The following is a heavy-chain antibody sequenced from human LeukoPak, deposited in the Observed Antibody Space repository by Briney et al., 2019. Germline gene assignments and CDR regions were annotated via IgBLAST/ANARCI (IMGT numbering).Heavy chain of an antibody. CDR2: ISSSGSTI. V-gene: IGHV3-48*03. CDR3: ARDGYYYGSVACDH. Sequence: PGGSLRLSCAASGFTFSSYEMNWVRQGPGKGLEWVSYISSSGSTIYYADSVKGRFTISRDNAKNSLNLQMNSLRAEDTAVYYCARDGYYYGSVACDHWGQGTLVTVSS. J-gene: IGHJ4*02. CDR1: GFTFSSYE. D-gene: IGHD3-10*01.